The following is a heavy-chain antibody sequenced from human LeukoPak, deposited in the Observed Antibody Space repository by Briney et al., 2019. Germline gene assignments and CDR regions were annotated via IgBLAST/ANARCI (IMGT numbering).Heavy chain of an antibody. CDR1: GFTVSSNY. D-gene: IGHD3-10*01. V-gene: IGHV3-66*01. J-gene: IGHJ3*02. Sequence: GGSLRLSCAASGFTVSSNYMSWVRQAPGKGLEWVSVIYVDGSTYYADSVKGRFTISRDNSKNTLYLQMNSLRAEDTAVYYCARGTYYGSGSSRVDAFDIWGQGTMVTVSS. CDR2: IYVDGST. CDR3: ARGTYYGSGSSRVDAFDI.